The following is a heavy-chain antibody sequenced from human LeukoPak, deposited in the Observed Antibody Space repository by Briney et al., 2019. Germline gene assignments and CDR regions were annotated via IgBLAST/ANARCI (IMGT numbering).Heavy chain of an antibody. CDR2: VHYSGST. V-gene: IGHV4-59*01. D-gene: IGHD3-22*01. J-gene: IGHJ5*02. Sequence: SETLSLTCTVSGGSISTYYWSWIRQPPGKALEWIGYVHYSGSTNYNPSLKSRVTISVDTSKNQFSLKLSSVSAADTAVYYCARGKTYYFDSSRPGWFDPWGQGTLVTVSS. CDR3: ARGKTYYFDSSRPGWFDP. CDR1: GGSISTYY.